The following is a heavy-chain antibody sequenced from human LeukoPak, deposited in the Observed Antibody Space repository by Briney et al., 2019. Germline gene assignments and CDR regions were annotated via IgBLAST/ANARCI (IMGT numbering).Heavy chain of an antibody. CDR1: GSSFTTYW. CDR3: ARSSYSSGWYLGWLGSFDY. V-gene: IGHV5-51*01. CDR2: IFPSNSNN. J-gene: IGHJ4*02. Sequence: HGESLQISCKASGSSFTTYWIGWVRQLPGKGLEWMGIIFPSNSNNRYSPSFEGQATISADKSISTAYLQWSSLKASDTAMYYCARSSYSSGWYLGWLGSFDYWGQGTLVTVSS. D-gene: IGHD6-19*01.